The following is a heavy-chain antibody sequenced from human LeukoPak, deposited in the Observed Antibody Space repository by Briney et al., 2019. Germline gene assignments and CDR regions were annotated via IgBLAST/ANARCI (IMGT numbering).Heavy chain of an antibody. J-gene: IGHJ4*02. V-gene: IGHV3-15*01. Sequence: PGGSLRLSCAASGFTFSNAWMSWVRQAPGRGLKWVGRIKRKGDDGTIDYAAPVKGRLSISRDDSKTTLYLQMNSLKSEDTAVYYCTAGTGRSDFDYWGQGTLVTVSS. CDR1: GFTFSNAW. CDR2: IKRKGDDGTI. CDR3: TAGTGRSDFDY. D-gene: IGHD3/OR15-3a*01.